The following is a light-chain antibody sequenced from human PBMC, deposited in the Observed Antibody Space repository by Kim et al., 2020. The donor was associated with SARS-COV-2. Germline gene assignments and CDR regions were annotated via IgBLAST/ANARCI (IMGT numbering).Light chain of an antibody. V-gene: IGLV3-19*01. CDR2: GKN. CDR3: NSRDSSGNHLV. J-gene: IGLJ2*01. CDR1: SLRSYY. Sequence: SSELTQDPAVSVALGQIVRITCQGDSLRSYYASWYQQKPGQAPVLVIYGKNNRPSGIPDRFSGSSSGNSASLTLTGAQPEDEADYHCNSRDSSGNHLVFG.